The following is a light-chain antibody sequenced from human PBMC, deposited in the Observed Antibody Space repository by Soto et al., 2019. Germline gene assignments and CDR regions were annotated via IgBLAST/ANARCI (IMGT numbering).Light chain of an antibody. V-gene: IGKV1-5*01. Sequence: DIQMTQSPSTLSASVGDRVTIACRASQRISRWLAWYQQKPGKDPKVLILDASSLDSGVPSRFSGGGYGTEFTLTISSLQPDDFGTYYYQQYNGYSTWTFGQGTKVEIK. CDR2: DAS. J-gene: IGKJ1*01. CDR1: QRISRW. CDR3: QQYNGYSTWT.